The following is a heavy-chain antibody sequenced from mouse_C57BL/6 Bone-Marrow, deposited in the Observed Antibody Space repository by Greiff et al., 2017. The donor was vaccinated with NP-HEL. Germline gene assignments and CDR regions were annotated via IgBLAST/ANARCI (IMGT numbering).Heavy chain of an antibody. CDR3: ARDLPYGSSFAY. D-gene: IGHD1-1*01. V-gene: IGHV3-6*01. J-gene: IGHJ3*01. CDR2: ISYDGSN. Sequence: EVQLQQSGPGLVKPSQSLSLTCSVTGYSITSGYYWNWIRQFPGNKLEWMGYISYDGSNNYNPSLKNRISITRDTSKNQFFLKLNSVTTEDTATYYCARDLPYGSSFAYWGQGTLVTVS. CDR1: GYSITSGYY.